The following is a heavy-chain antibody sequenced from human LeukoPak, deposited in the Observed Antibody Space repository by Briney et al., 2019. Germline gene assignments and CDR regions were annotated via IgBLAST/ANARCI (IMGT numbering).Heavy chain of an antibody. Sequence: GRSLRLSRAASGFTLSSYVMHWVRQAPGKGLEWVAVISYDGSNKYYADSVKGRFTISRDNSKNTLYLQMNRLRAEDTAVYYCAYSGSYTEAFDIWGERTMVTVSS. CDR1: GFTLSSYV. CDR2: ISYDGSNK. CDR3: AYSGSYTEAFDI. V-gene: IGHV3-30*03. J-gene: IGHJ3*02. D-gene: IGHD1-26*01.